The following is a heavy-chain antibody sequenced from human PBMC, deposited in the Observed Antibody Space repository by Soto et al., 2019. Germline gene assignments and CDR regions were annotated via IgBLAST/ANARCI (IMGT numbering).Heavy chain of an antibody. V-gene: IGHV4-38-2*01. CDR1: GYSISSGYY. Sequence: TSETLSLTCAVSGYSISSGYYWGWIRQPPGKGLEWIGSIYHSGSTYYNPSLKSRVTISVDTSKNQFSLKLSSVTAADTAVYYCARGYYYGSGSPYFDYWGQGTLVTVSS. J-gene: IGHJ4*02. CDR3: ARGYYYGSGSPYFDY. D-gene: IGHD3-10*01. CDR2: IYHSGST.